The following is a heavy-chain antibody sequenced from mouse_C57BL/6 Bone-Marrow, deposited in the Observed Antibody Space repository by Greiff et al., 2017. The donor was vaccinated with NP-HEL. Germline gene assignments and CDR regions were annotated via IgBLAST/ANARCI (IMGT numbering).Heavy chain of an antibody. Sequence: EVQLQQSGPELVKPGASVKISCKASGYTFTDYYMNWVKQSHGKSLEWIGDINPNNGGTSYNQKFKGKATLTVDKSSSTAYMELRSLTSEDSAVYYCASPLGMAYWGQGTLVTVSA. V-gene: IGHV1-26*01. J-gene: IGHJ3*01. CDR3: ASPLGMAY. CDR2: INPNNGGT. CDR1: GYTFTDYY. D-gene: IGHD4-1*01.